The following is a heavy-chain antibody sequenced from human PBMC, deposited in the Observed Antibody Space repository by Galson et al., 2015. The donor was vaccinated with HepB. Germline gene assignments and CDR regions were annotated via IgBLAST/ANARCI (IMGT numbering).Heavy chain of an antibody. V-gene: IGHV2-5*02. CDR3: VYRRGNSSRIPGFEN. D-gene: IGHD4-23*01. J-gene: IGHJ4*02. CDR1: GFSLSTSGVG. CDR2: VYWDDDK. Sequence: PALVKPTQTLTLTCTFSGFSLSTSGVGVGWIRQPPGKALEWLALVYWDDDKRYSPPLKSRLTITKDTSKNQVVLTISNMDPVDTGTYYCVYRRGNSSRIPGFENWGQGALVTVSS.